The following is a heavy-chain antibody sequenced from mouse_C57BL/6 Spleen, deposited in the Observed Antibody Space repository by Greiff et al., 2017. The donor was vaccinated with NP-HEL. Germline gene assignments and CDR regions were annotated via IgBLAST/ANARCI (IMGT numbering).Heavy chain of an antibody. D-gene: IGHD1-1*01. J-gene: IGHJ4*01. CDR2: IWSGGST. CDR3: ASKGYGSSGYAMDY. V-gene: IGHV2-2*01. Sequence: QVQLKESGPGLVQPSPSLSISCTASGFSLTSYGVHWVRQSPGKGLEWLGVIWSGGSTANYAAFISGLSISKDNSKSQVFFKMISLQADDTAIYYCASKGYGSSGYAMDYWGQGTSVTVSS. CDR1: GFSLTSYG.